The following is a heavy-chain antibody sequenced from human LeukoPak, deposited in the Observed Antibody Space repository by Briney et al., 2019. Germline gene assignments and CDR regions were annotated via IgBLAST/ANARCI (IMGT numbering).Heavy chain of an antibody. CDR3: ARLGGYSHAFDI. CDR1: GGSISSGGYY. CDR2: IYYSGST. D-gene: IGHD3-22*01. V-gene: IGHV4-31*03. Sequence: SETLSLTCTVSGGSISSGGYYWSWIRQHPGKGLEWIGYIYYSGSTYYNPSLKSRVTISVDTSKNQFSLKLSSVTAADTAVYYCARLGGYSHAFDIWAKGQWSPSLQ. J-gene: IGHJ3*02.